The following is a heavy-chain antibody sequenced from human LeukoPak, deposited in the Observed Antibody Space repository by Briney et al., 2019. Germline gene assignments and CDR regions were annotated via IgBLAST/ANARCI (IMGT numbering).Heavy chain of an antibody. CDR3: ARVQYYYDSSGYFVFSGPFDC. V-gene: IGHV3-11*04. CDR1: GFTFSDYY. Sequence: GGSLRLSCAASGFTFSDYYMSWVRQAPGKGLEWISYISRGGGEIHYADSVKGRFTISRDNTKNSLYLQMNSLRVEDTAVYYCARVQYYYDSSGYFVFSGPFDCWGQGTLVTVSS. J-gene: IGHJ4*02. CDR2: ISRGGGEI. D-gene: IGHD3-22*01.